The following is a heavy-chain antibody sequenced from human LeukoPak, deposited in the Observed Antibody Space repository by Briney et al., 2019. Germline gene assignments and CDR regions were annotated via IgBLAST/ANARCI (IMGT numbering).Heavy chain of an antibody. CDR3: ARESYDFWSGYRIEYYFDY. V-gene: IGHV1-69*01. D-gene: IGHD3-3*01. CDR1: GGTFSSYA. CDR2: IIPIFGTA. Sequence: GSSVKVSCKASGGTFSSYAISWVRQAPGQGLEWMGGIIPIFGTANYAQKFQGRVTITADESTSTAYMELRSLRSDDTAVYYCARESYDFWSGYRIEYYFDYWGQGTLVTVSS. J-gene: IGHJ4*02.